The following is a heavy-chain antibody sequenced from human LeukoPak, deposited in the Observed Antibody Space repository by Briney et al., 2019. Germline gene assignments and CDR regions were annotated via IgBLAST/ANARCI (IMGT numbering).Heavy chain of an antibody. CDR1: GFTFSSYW. CDR2: IKQDGSEK. D-gene: IGHD6-6*01. J-gene: IGHJ4*02. CDR3: ARAPGASARVTFDY. Sequence: GGSLRLSCAASGFTFSSYWMSWVRQAPGKGLEWVANIKQDGSEKYYVDSVKGRFTISRDNAKNSLYLQMNGLRAEDTAVYYCARAPGASARVTFDYWGQGTLVTVSS. V-gene: IGHV3-7*01.